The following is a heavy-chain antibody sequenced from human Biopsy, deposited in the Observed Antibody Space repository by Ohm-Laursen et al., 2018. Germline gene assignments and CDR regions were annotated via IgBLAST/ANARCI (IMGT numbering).Heavy chain of an antibody. CDR3: ARGSSYGYDFDY. CDR2: VYYTGST. J-gene: IGHJ4*02. D-gene: IGHD5-18*01. Sequence: GTLSLTCTVSGDSISSYYWSWIRQPPGKGLEWIGYVYYTGSTDYNPSLQSRVTISVDTSKNQFSLKLSSVTAADTAAYFCARGSSYGYDFDYWGQGTLVAVSS. V-gene: IGHV4-59*01. CDR1: GDSISSYY.